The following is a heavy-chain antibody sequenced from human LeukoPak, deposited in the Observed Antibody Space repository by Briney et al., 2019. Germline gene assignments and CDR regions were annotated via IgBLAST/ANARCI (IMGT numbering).Heavy chain of an antibody. V-gene: IGHV4-39*07. D-gene: IGHD1-26*01. CDR1: GGSISSSSYY. CDR2: INHSGST. J-gene: IGHJ4*02. Sequence: SETLSLTCTVSGGSISSSSYYWGWIRQPPGKGLEWIGEINHSGSTNYNPSLKSRVTISVDTSKNQFSLKLSSVTAADTAVYYCARRGVIVGATLHFDYWGQGTLVTVSS. CDR3: ARRGVIVGATLHFDY.